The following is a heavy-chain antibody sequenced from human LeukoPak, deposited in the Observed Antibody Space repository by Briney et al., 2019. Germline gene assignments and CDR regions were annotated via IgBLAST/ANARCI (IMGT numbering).Heavy chain of an antibody. J-gene: IGHJ4*02. V-gene: IGHV4-34*01. CDR3: ARYKDRLGYSSSWYYFEY. D-gene: IGHD6-13*01. CDR2: INHSGST. CDR1: GGSFSGYY. Sequence: PSETLSLTCAVYGGSFSGYYWSWIRQPPGKGLEWIGEINHSGSTNYNPSLKSRVTISVDTSKNQFSLKLSSVTAADTAVYYCARYKDRLGYSSSWYYFEYWGQGTLVTVSS.